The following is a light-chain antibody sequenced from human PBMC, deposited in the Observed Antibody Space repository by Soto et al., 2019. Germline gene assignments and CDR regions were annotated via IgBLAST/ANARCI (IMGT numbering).Light chain of an antibody. CDR2: DGS. CDR1: QSINTW. Sequence: DIQMTQSPSTLSASVGDRITITCRASQSINTWLAWYRQRPGEAPQLLIYDGSPLPMGVPSRFSGSGSGTEFTLTSSRLQPDDFETFYCQQYQTYPRTFGQGTKVELK. J-gene: IGKJ1*01. CDR3: QQYQTYPRT. V-gene: IGKV1-5*01.